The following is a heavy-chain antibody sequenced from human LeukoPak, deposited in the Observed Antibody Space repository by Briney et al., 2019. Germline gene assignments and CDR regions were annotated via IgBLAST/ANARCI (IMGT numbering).Heavy chain of an antibody. CDR3: ARVSLAAPDY. CDR2: ISSSGSTI. CDR1: GFTFSSYE. Sequence: GGSLRLSCAASGFTFSSYEMNWVRQAPGKGLEWVSYISSSGSTIYYADSVKGRFTISRDNAKNSLYLQMNSPRAEDTALYYCARVSLAAPDYWGQGTLVTVSS. D-gene: IGHD2-15*01. J-gene: IGHJ4*02. V-gene: IGHV3-48*03.